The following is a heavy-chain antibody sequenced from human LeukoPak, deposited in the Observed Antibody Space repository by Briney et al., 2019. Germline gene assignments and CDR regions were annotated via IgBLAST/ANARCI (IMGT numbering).Heavy chain of an antibody. V-gene: IGHV1-2*06. CDR3: ARDLISAAGNVH. J-gene: IGHJ4*02. CDR1: GYTFTGYY. D-gene: IGHD6-13*01. CDR2: INPNSGGT. Sequence: ASVKVSCKASGYTFTGYYMHWVRQAPGQGLEWMGRINPNSGGTNYAQKFQGRVTMTRDTSISTAYMELSRLRSDGTAVYYCARDLISAAGNVHWGQGTLVTVSS.